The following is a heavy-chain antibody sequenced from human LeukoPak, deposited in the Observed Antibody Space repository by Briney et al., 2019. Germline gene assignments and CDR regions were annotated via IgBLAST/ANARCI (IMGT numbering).Heavy chain of an antibody. Sequence: ASVKVSCKASGGTFSSYAISWVRQAPGQGLEWMGGIIPIFGTANYAQKFQGRVTITADESTSTAYMELSSLRSEDTAVYYCARDTAMDPGAFDIWGQGTMVTVSS. CDR1: GGTFSSYA. V-gene: IGHV1-69*13. CDR2: IIPIFGTA. D-gene: IGHD5-18*01. J-gene: IGHJ3*02. CDR3: ARDTAMDPGAFDI.